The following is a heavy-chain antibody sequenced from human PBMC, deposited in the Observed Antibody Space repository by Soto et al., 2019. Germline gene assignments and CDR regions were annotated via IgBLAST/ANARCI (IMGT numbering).Heavy chain of an antibody. V-gene: IGHV4-39*01. Sequence: SETLSLTCTVSGGSISSSSYYWGWIRQPPGKGLEWIGSIYYSGSTYYNPSLKSRVTISVDTSKNQFSLKLSSVTAADTAVHYCARQSAYDFWSGYPLGPNWFDPWGQGTLVTVSS. CDR2: IYYSGST. CDR3: ARQSAYDFWSGYPLGPNWFDP. J-gene: IGHJ5*02. D-gene: IGHD3-3*01. CDR1: GGSISSSSYY.